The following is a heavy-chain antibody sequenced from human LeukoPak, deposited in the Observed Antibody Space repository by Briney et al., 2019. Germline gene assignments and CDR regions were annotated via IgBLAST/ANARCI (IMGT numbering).Heavy chain of an antibody. CDR1: GFTFSSYG. D-gene: IGHD2-15*01. CDR2: ISYDGSNK. V-gene: IGHV3-30*18. CDR3: AKVLNPAGQGYCSGGSCYPPDY. Sequence: GGSLRISCAASGFTFSSYGMHWVRQAPGKGLEWVAVISYDGSNKYYADSVKGRFTISRDNSKNTLYLQMNSLRAEDTAVYYCAKVLNPAGQGYCSGGSCYPPDYWGQGTLVTVSS. J-gene: IGHJ4*02.